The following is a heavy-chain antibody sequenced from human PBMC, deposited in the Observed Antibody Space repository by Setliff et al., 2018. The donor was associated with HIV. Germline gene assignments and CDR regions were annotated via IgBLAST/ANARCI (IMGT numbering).Heavy chain of an antibody. Sequence: SETLSLTCAVSGGSISSSNWWSWVRQPPGKGLEWIGEIYHSGSTNYNPSLKSRVTISVDTSQNQFSLKMSSVTAADTAVYYCARVSAVGLVYWGQGTLVTVSS. CDR3: ARVSAVGLVY. CDR2: IYHSGST. D-gene: IGHD3-16*01. CDR1: GGSISSSNW. V-gene: IGHV4-4*02. J-gene: IGHJ4*02.